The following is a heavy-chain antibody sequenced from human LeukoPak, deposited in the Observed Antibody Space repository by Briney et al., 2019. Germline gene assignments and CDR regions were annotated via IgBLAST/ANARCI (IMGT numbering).Heavy chain of an antibody. J-gene: IGHJ4*02. CDR2: ISWNSGSI. Sequence: PGGSLRLSCAASGFTFDDYAMHWVRQAPGKGLEWVSGISWNSGSIGYADSMKGRFTISRDNAKNSLHLQMNSLRAEDTALYYCAKGPDVDIVATLNDYWGQGTLVTVSS. CDR1: GFTFDDYA. CDR3: AKGPDVDIVATLNDY. V-gene: IGHV3-9*01. D-gene: IGHD5-12*01.